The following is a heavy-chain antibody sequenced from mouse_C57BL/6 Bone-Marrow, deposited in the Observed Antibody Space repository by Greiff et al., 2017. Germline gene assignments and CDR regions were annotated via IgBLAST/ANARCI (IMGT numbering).Heavy chain of an antibody. V-gene: IGHV1-69*01. Sequence: VQLQQPGAELVMPGASVKLSCKASGYTFTSYWMHWVKQRPGQGLEWIGEIDPSDSYTNYNQKFKGKSTLTVDKSSSTAYMQLSSLTSEDSAVYCGARCGQRYYWGQGTTLTVSA. J-gene: IGHJ2*01. CDR3: ARCGQRYY. CDR2: IDPSDSYT. CDR1: GYTFTSYW.